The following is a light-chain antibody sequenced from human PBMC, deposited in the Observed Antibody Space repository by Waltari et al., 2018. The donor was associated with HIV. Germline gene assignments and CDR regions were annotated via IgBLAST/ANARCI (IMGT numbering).Light chain of an antibody. V-gene: IGKV3-15*01. Sequence: EIVMTQSPATLSVSPGERATLSCRASQSVSSNLAWYQQKPGQAPRLLIYGASTRATGIPARFSGSGSGTEFTLTIRRLQSEDFAVYYCQQYNTWPPRTFGQGTKLEIK. CDR1: QSVSSN. J-gene: IGKJ2*01. CDR3: QQYNTWPPRT. CDR2: GAS.